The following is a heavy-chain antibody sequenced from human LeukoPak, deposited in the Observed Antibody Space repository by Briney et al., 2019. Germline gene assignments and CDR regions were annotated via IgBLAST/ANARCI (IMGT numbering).Heavy chain of an antibody. J-gene: IGHJ6*03. Sequence: GGSLRLSCAASGFTFSSYWMNWVRQAPGKGLEWVAKIKQDGSEKYYVDSVKGRFTISRDNTKNSLYLQMNSLRAEDTAVYYCARTPFNIVVVPAAIEVQSNFYMDVWGKGTTVTISS. CDR1: GFTFSSYW. CDR3: ARTPFNIVVVPAAIEVQSNFYMDV. V-gene: IGHV3-7*03. CDR2: IKQDGSEK. D-gene: IGHD2-2*01.